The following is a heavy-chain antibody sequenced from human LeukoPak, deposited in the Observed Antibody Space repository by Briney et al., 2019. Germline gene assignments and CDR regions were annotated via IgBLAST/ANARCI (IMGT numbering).Heavy chain of an antibody. V-gene: IGHV5-51*01. J-gene: IGHJ5*02. D-gene: IGHD2-21*02. CDR3: ARRGSPGGDSLGWFDP. CDR2: IYPGDSDT. Sequence: GESLKISCKGSGYSFTSYWIGWVRQMPEKGLEWMGIIYPGDSDTRYSPSFQGQVTISADKSISTAYLQRSSLKASDTAIYYCARRGSPGGDSLGWFDPWGQGTLVTVSS. CDR1: GYSFTSYW.